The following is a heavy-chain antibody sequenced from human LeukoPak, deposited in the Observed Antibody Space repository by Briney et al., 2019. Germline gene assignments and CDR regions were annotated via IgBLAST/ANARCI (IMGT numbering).Heavy chain of an antibody. Sequence: SVKVSCKASGGTFSSYAISWVRQAPGQGLEWMGRIIPIFGTVNYAQKFQGRVTITTDESTSTAYMEQSSLRSEDTAVYYCARDRLSSSSAFAFDIWGQGTMVTVSS. J-gene: IGHJ3*02. CDR2: IIPIFGTV. CDR1: GGTFSSYA. CDR3: ARDRLSSSSAFAFDI. V-gene: IGHV1-69*05. D-gene: IGHD6-6*01.